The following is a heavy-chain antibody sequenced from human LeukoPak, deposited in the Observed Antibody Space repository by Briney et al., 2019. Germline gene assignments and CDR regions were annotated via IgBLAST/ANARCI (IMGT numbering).Heavy chain of an antibody. J-gene: IGHJ6*03. CDR2: IKQDGSEK. Sequence: GSLRLSCAASGFTFSSYWMSWVRQAPGKGLEWVANIKQDGSEKYYVDSVKGRFTISRDNAKNSLYLQMNSLRAEDTAVYYCAREVRGVYYYYMDVWGKGTTVTVSS. D-gene: IGHD3-10*01. CDR1: GFTFSSYW. V-gene: IGHV3-7*01. CDR3: AREVRGVYYYYMDV.